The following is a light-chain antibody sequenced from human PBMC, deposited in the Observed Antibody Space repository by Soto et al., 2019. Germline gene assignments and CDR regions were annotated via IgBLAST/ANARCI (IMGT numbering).Light chain of an antibody. J-gene: IGKJ1*01. CDR1: QGLVYSEGNTF. V-gene: IGKV2-30*01. Sequence: DVVMTQSPLSLPVTLGQPASISCRSTQGLVYSEGNTFLNWFHQRPGQSPRRLIYKVSNRDSGVPDRFSGSGSGTDFTLTISRVEAEDVGVYYCMQGTHWPWTFGQGTKVEIK. CDR2: KVS. CDR3: MQGTHWPWT.